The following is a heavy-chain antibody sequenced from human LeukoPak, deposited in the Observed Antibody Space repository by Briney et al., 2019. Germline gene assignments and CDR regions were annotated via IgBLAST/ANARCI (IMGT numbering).Heavy chain of an antibody. J-gene: IGHJ2*01. CDR1: GGSISSYY. V-gene: IGHV4-59*01. CDR2: IYNSGST. Sequence: PSETLSLTCTVSGGSISSYYWSWIRQPPAQGLGRIGYIYNSGSTNYNPSLKSRVTISVDTSKKQFSLRLSSVTAADTAVYYCARDGFNRNYNWYFDLWGRGTLVTVSS. CDR3: ARDGFNRNYNWYFDL. D-gene: IGHD1-14*01.